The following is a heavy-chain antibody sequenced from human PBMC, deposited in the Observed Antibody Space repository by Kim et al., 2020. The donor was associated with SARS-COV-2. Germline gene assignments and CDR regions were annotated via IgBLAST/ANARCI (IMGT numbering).Heavy chain of an antibody. J-gene: IGHJ3*02. V-gene: IGHV4-31*03. D-gene: IGHD4-17*01. Sequence: SETLSLTCTVSGGSISSGGYYWSWIRQHPGKGLEWIGYIYYSGSTYYNPSLKSRVTISVDTSKNQFSLKLSSVTAADTAVYYCARVDRMTTGFHGIRGGDAFDIWGQGTMVTVSS. CDR2: IYYSGST. CDR3: ARVDRMTTGFHGIRGGDAFDI. CDR1: GGSISSGGYY.